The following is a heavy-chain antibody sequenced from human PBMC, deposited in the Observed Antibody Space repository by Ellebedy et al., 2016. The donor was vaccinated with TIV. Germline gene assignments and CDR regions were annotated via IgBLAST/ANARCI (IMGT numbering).Heavy chain of an antibody. J-gene: IGHJ4*02. CDR2: FSGDGDST. CDR1: GFTFDDYV. CDR3: ARATGHTDFDY. V-gene: IGHV3-43*02. Sequence: GESLKISCAASGFTFDDYVMHWVRQAPGKGLEWVSLFSGDGDSTYYAGFVRGRFTISRDNSKNSLYLQMNSLRTEDTALYYCARATGHTDFDYWGQGTLVTVSS.